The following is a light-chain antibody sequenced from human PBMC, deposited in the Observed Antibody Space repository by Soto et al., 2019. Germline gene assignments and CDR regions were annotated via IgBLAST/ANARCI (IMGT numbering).Light chain of an antibody. CDR3: QHYNIYSWT. V-gene: IGKV1-5*01. Sequence: DIQMTQSPSTLSASVGDRVTITCRASQSISIWLAWYQQKPGKAPKVLIYDASRLESGVPSRFSGSGSGTEFTLTISSLQPADFATYYCQHYNIYSWTFGQGTKVEIK. CDR1: QSISIW. CDR2: DAS. J-gene: IGKJ1*01.